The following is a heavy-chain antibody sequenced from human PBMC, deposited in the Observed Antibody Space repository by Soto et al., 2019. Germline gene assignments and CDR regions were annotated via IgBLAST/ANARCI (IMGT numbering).Heavy chain of an antibody. CDR3: AREAVAGITGLDY. CDR2: ISVSDAFI. V-gene: IGHV3-23*01. CDR1: GFNVGAFA. D-gene: IGHD1-20*01. J-gene: IGHJ4*01. Sequence: VGSLRLSCAASGFNVGAFAVNWVRQAPGKGLEWVSGISVSDAFIYFAVSVRGRFSISRDASENILYLQMNGLRVDDTALYYCAREAVAGITGLDYWGPGTLVTVSS.